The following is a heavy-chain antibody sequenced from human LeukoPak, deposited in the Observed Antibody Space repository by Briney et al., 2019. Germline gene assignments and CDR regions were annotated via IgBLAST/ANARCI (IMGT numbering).Heavy chain of an antibody. V-gene: IGHV3-9*01. CDR1: GFTFDDYA. D-gene: IGHD3-22*01. Sequence: PGGSLRLSCAASGFTFDDYAMHWVRQAPGKGLEWVSGISWNSGSIGYADSVKGRFTISRDNAKNSLYLQMNSLRAEDTALYYCAKGQSSRYDSSGYTFDYWGQGTLVTVSS. CDR3: AKGQSSRYDSSGYTFDY. J-gene: IGHJ4*02. CDR2: ISWNSGSI.